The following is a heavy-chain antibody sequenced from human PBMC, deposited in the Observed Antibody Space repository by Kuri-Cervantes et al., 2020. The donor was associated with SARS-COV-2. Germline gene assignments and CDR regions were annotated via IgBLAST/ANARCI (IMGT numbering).Heavy chain of an antibody. D-gene: IGHD3-3*01. CDR2: IKQDGSER. CDR1: GFTFSSYW. J-gene: IGHJ3*02. V-gene: IGHV3-7*04. Sequence: GGSLRLSCAASGFTFSSYWMSWVRQAPGKGLEWVANIKQDGSERFYVDSVKGRFTISRDNAKNSLYLKMDSLRVEDTAVYYCARARLEWLPDAFDIWGQGTMVTVSS. CDR3: ARARLEWLPDAFDI.